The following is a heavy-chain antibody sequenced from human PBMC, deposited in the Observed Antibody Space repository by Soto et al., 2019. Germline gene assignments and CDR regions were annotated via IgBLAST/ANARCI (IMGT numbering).Heavy chain of an antibody. CDR3: AREGQGYSDYGYYAFDI. CDR1: GFTFTNYA. J-gene: IGHJ3*02. V-gene: IGHV3-33*01. Sequence: QVQLVESGGGVVQPGRSLRLACAASGFTFTNYAFTWVRQTPGKGVEWVAVVWYDGSHAFYADSVKGRFTISRDDSNNTLYLEMNSLRIEDTAVYWCAREGQGYSDYGYYAFDIWGQGAMVTVSS. CDR2: VWYDGSHA. D-gene: IGHD4-17*01.